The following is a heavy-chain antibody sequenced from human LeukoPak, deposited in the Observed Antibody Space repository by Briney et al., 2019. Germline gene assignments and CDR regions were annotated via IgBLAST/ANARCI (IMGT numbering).Heavy chain of an antibody. Sequence: PGGSLRLSCAASGFTFSSYAMSWVRQAPGKGLEWVSAISGSGGSTYYADSVKGRFTISRDNSKNTLYLQMNSLRAEDTAVYYCARGGWNYFDAFDIWGQGTMVTVSS. CDR3: ARGGWNYFDAFDI. CDR2: ISGSGGST. V-gene: IGHV3-23*01. CDR1: GFTFSSYA. D-gene: IGHD1-7*01. J-gene: IGHJ3*02.